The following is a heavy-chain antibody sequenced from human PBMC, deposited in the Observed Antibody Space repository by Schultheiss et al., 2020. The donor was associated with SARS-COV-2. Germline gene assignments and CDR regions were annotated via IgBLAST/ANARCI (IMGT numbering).Heavy chain of an antibody. J-gene: IGHJ5*02. V-gene: IGHV3-23*01. CDR3: AKEMHDYSNPPLGFDP. CDR1: GFTFSNAW. Sequence: GGSLRLSCAASGFTFSNAWMSWVRQAPGKGLEWVSAISGSGGSTYYADSVKGRFTISRDNSKNTLYLQMNSLRAEDTAVYYCAKEMHDYSNPPLGFDPWGQGTLVTVSS. D-gene: IGHD4-11*01. CDR2: ISGSGGST.